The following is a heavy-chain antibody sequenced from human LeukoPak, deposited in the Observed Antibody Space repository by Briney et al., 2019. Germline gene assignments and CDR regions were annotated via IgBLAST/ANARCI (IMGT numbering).Heavy chain of an antibody. CDR3: ARSYPTVHDPFDI. Sequence: GGSLRLSCAASGFTFSSYGMHWVRQAPGKGLEWVAVIWYDGSNKYSADSVKGRFTISRDNSKDTLYLQMNSLRAEDTAVYYCARSYPTVHDPFDIWGQGTMVTVS. CDR1: GFTFSSYG. V-gene: IGHV3-33*01. J-gene: IGHJ3*02. D-gene: IGHD4-17*01. CDR2: IWYDGSNK.